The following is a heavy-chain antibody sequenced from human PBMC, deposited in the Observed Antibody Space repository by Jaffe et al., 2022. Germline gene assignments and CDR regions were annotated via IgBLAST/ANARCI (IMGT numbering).Heavy chain of an antibody. V-gene: IGHV4-38-2*01. Sequence: QVQLQESGPGLVKPSETLSLTCAVSGYSISSGYYWGWIRQPPGKGLEWIGSIYHSGSTYYNPSLKSRVTISVDTSKNQFSLKLSSVTAADTAVYYCARLLPQRYCSSTSCYVGSSWFDPWGQGTLVTVSS. CDR2: IYHSGST. CDR3: ARLLPQRYCSSTSCYVGSSWFDP. D-gene: IGHD2-2*01. CDR1: GYSISSGYY. J-gene: IGHJ5*02.